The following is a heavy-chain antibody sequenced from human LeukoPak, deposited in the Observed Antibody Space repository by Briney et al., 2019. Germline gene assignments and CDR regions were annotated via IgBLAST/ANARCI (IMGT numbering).Heavy chain of an antibody. D-gene: IGHD4-11*01. CDR2: IYTSGST. V-gene: IGHV4-59*10. CDR1: GGSYSGYY. CDR3: ARDGVTTGPFYYYYYMDV. Sequence: SETLSLXCAVYGGSYSGYYWSWIRRPPGKGLEWIGRIYTSGSTNYNPSLKSRVTISVDTSKNQFSLKLSSVTAADTAVYYCARDGVTTGPFYYYYYMDVWGKGTTVTVSS. J-gene: IGHJ6*03.